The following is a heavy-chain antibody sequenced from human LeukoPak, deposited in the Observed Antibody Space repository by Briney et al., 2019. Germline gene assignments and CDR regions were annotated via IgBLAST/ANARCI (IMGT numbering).Heavy chain of an antibody. CDR1: GFTFSSYA. Sequence: GGSLRLSCAASGFTFSSYAMHWVRQPPGKGLEWVALISYDGGNKYYGDSVKGRFTISRDNSKNTLYLQMNSLRAEDTAVYYCASLGGWSSFDYWGQGTLVTVSS. CDR3: ASLGGWSSFDY. V-gene: IGHV3-30*04. J-gene: IGHJ4*02. D-gene: IGHD6-19*01. CDR2: ISYDGGNK.